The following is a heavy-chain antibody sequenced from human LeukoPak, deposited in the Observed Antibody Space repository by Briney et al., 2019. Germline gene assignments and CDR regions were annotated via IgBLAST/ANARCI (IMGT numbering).Heavy chain of an antibody. CDR3: ARGGYSGYDSLWYFDY. CDR1: GFTFSSYS. J-gene: IGHJ4*02. D-gene: IGHD5-12*01. Sequence: PGGSLRLSCAPSGFTFSSYSMSWVRQAPGRGLEWVSFILHDGSDKYYADSVRGRFTISRDNSKNTLYLQMNSLRAEDTAVYYCARGGYSGYDSLWYFDYWGQGTMVTVSS. V-gene: IGHV3-30*02. CDR2: ILHDGSDK.